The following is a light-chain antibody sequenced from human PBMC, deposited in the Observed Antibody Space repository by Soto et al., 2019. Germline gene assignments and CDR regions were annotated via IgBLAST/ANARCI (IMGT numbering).Light chain of an antibody. CDR1: QSVSRN. Sequence: EIVMTQSPATLSVSPGERATLSCRDSQSVSRNLAWYQQKPGQPPRILIYGASTRSTGIPARFSGSGSGKEFALTLCRMQSEDFAADDCHHYNDSRLRTFGHVTNVEIK. J-gene: IGKJ1*01. V-gene: IGKV3-15*01. CDR3: HHYNDSRLRT. CDR2: GAS.